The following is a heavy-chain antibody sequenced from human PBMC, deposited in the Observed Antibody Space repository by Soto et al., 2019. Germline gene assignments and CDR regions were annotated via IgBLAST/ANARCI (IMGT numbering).Heavy chain of an antibody. Sequence: QVQLQQWGAGLLKPSETLSLTCAVYGGSFSGYYWSWIRQPPGKGLEWIGEINHSGSTNYNPSLNSRVTLSVDTPKNQFALKLSPVTAADTAVYYCARDKNSSVWFVPWGQGTLVTVSS. CDR3: ARDKNSSVWFVP. CDR2: INHSGST. V-gene: IGHV4-34*01. D-gene: IGHD6-6*01. CDR1: GGSFSGYY. J-gene: IGHJ5*02.